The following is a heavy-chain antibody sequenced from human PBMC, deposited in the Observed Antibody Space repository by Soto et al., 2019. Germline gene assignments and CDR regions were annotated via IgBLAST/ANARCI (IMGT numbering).Heavy chain of an antibody. Sequence: QVQLVQSGAEVKKPGSSVKVSCKASGGTFSSYAIRWVRQAPGQGLEWMGGIIPIFGTANYAQKFQGRVTITADESTTTAYMELSSLRSEDTAVYYCANRRGYCSGGSCYPPYYYGMDVWGQGTTVTVSS. CDR1: GGTFSSYA. J-gene: IGHJ6*02. V-gene: IGHV1-69*01. D-gene: IGHD2-15*01. CDR3: ANRRGYCSGGSCYPPYYYGMDV. CDR2: IIPIFGTA.